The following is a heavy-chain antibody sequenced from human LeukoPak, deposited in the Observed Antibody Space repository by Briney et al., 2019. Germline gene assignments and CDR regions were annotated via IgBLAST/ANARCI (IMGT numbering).Heavy chain of an antibody. CDR3: ATGRKCRWSYACDI. J-gene: IGHJ3*02. V-gene: IGHV3-13*01. CDR2: IGTLDDT. Sequence: PGGSLRLSCAASGLTFSSHEMHWVRQVAGKGLEWVSAIGTLDDTFYLDSVNGGFTISRENAKNSFYLQMNGLRAEDTAVYYCATGRKCRWSYACDIGGRETVVTVSS. CDR1: GLTFSSHE. D-gene: IGHD5/OR15-5a*01.